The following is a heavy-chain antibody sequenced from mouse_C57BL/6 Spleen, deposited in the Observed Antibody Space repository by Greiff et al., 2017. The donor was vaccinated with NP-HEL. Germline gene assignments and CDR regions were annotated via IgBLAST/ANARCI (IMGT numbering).Heavy chain of an antibody. CDR1: GYTFTDYY. V-gene: IGHV1-26*01. J-gene: IGHJ1*03. Sequence: VQLQQSGPELVKPGASVKISCKASGYTFTDYYMNWVKQSHGKSLEWIGDINPNNGGTSYNQKFKGKATLTVDKSSSTAYMELRSLTSEDSAVYYCAREEWYFDVWGTGTTVTVSS. CDR2: INPNNGGT. CDR3: AREEWYFDV.